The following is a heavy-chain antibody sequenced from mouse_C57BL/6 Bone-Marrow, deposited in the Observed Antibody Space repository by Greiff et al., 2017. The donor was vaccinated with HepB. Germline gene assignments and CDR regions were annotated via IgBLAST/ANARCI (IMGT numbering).Heavy chain of an antibody. J-gene: IGHJ1*03. CDR2: ISYSGST. CDR3: ARSIDYYGPWYFDV. V-gene: IGHV3-8*01. Sequence: VQLKESGPGLAKPSQTLSLTCSVTGYSITSDYWNWIRKFPGNKLEYMGYISYSGSTYYNPSLKRRISITRDTSKNQYYLQLNSVTTEDTATYYCARSIDYYGPWYFDVWGTGTTVTVSS. D-gene: IGHD1-2*01. CDR1: GYSITSDY.